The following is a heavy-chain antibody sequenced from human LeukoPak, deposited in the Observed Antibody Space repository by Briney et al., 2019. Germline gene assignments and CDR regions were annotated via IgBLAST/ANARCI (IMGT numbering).Heavy chain of an antibody. J-gene: IGHJ4*02. CDR3: AKRTSGSSWYSSGY. Sequence: GGSLRLSCAASGFTFSSYAMNWVRQAPGKGLEWVSTMSGDATSTYYADSVKGRFTISRDNSKNTLYLQMNSLRAEDTAVYYCAKRTSGSSWYSSGYWGQGTLVTVSS. V-gene: IGHV3-23*01. CDR1: GFTFSSYA. CDR2: MSGDATST. D-gene: IGHD6-13*01.